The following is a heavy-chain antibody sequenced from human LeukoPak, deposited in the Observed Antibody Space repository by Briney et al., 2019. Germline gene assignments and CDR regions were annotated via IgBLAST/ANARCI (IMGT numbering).Heavy chain of an antibody. J-gene: IGHJ4*02. Sequence: SETLSLTCTVSGGSMSSSSYYWGWIRQPPGKGLEWIASIYYSGSTYYNPSLKSRVTISVDTSKNQFSLKLSYVTAADTAVYYCARISSDGYCSSTNCSTTTYWGQGTLVTVSS. CDR1: GGSMSSSSYY. CDR2: IYYSGST. V-gene: IGHV4-39*01. CDR3: ARISSDGYCSSTNCSTTTY. D-gene: IGHD2-2*03.